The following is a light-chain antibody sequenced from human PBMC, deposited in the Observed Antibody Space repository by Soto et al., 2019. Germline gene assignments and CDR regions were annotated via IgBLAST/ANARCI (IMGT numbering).Light chain of an antibody. Sequence: QSVLTQPPSASGSPGQSVTISCTGTSSDVGGYNYVSWYQQHPGKAPKLMIYEVSERPSGVPDRFSGSKSGNTASPTVSGLQAEDEADYYCSSYAGSNNVIFGGGTKLTVL. J-gene: IGLJ2*01. V-gene: IGLV2-8*01. CDR3: SSYAGSNNVI. CDR2: EVS. CDR1: SSDVGGYNY.